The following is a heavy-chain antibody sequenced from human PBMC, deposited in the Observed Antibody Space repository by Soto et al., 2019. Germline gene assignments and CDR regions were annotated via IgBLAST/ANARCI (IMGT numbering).Heavy chain of an antibody. D-gene: IGHD5-12*01. Sequence: QVQLVESGGGVVQPGRSLRLSCEASGLTFSSYAMPWVGQAPGKGREWVAVISYDGSNKYYADSVKGRFTISRDNSKNTLYLQMNSLRAEDTAVYYCARDGVEMATIRGESVGDYWGQGTLVTVSS. CDR2: ISYDGSNK. CDR3: ARDGVEMATIRGESVGDY. CDR1: GLTFSSYA. J-gene: IGHJ4*02. V-gene: IGHV3-30-3*01.